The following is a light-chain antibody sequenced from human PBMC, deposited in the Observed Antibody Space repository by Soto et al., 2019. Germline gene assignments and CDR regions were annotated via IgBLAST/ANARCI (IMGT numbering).Light chain of an antibody. CDR3: ASYAGTKLFV. Sequence: QSVLTQPPSASGSPGQSLTISCTGTSSDVGFYNFVSWYQQRPGKAPKLVIYEVTKRPPGVPDRFSGSKSGSTASLTVSGLQADDEADYYCASYAGTKLFVFGSGTKVTVL. CDR2: EVT. J-gene: IGLJ1*01. CDR1: SSDVGFYNF. V-gene: IGLV2-8*01.